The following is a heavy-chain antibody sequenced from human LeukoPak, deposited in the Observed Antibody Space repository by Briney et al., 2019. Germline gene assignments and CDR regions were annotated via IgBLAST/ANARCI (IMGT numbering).Heavy chain of an antibody. J-gene: IGHJ4*02. V-gene: IGHV3-23*01. CDR2: ISGSGGST. CDR1: GFTFSSYG. CDR3: ADEIGWYSYAFDI. Sequence: WGTLRLSCAASGFTFSSYGMSWVRQAPGKGLEWVSAISGSGGSTYYADSVKGRFTISRDISKNTLYLQMNSLRAEDTAVYYCADEIGWYSYAFDIWGQGTLVTVSS. D-gene: IGHD6-19*01.